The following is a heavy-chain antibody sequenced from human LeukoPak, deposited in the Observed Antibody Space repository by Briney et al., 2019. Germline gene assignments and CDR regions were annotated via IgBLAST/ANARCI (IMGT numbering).Heavy chain of an antibody. V-gene: IGHV3-48*01. CDR1: GFTFSSYS. D-gene: IGHD3-10*01. Sequence: GGSLRLSCAASGFTFSSYSMNWVRQAPGKGLEWVSYSSSSSSTIYYADSVKGRFTISRDNAKNSLYLQMNSLRAEDTAVYYCARVGWFGEGGVDYWGQGTLVTVSS. CDR2: SSSSSSTI. CDR3: ARVGWFGEGGVDY. J-gene: IGHJ4*02.